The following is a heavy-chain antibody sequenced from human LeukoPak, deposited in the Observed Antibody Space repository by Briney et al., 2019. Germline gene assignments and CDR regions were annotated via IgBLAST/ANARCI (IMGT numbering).Heavy chain of an antibody. Sequence: PGGSLRLSCAASGFTFSSYSMNWVRQAPGKGLVWVSRINTDGSSTSYADSVKGRFTISRDNAKNTLYLQMNSLRAEDTAVYYCARKGYGNWGHDYWGQGTLVTVSS. CDR1: GFTFSSYS. CDR2: INTDGSST. V-gene: IGHV3-74*01. CDR3: ARKGYGNWGHDY. D-gene: IGHD7-27*01. J-gene: IGHJ4*02.